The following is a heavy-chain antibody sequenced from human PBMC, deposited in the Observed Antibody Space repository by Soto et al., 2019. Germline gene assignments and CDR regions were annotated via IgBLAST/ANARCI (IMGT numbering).Heavy chain of an antibody. CDR1: GYTFASCH. Sequence: ASGKVFCWASGYTFASCHIDWVRQAHGQRLEWIGRINASSGNTSYAQKFQGRVTITRDMSTSTAYMELNSLRSDDTDVYYCAARGSRDYSMHVWGKGTTVTVSS. CDR2: INASSGNT. CDR3: AARGSRDYSMHV. D-gene: IGHD3-10*01. J-gene: IGHJ6*03. V-gene: IGHV1-46*01.